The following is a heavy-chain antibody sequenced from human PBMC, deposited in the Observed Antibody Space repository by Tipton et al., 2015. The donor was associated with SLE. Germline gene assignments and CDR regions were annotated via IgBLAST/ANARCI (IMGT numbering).Heavy chain of an antibody. V-gene: IGHV4-39*07. Sequence: TLSLTCSVSGGSISSISFYWGWIRQPPGKGLEWIGTISQSGNTHNSPSLQSRVTLSVDTSKNQFSLKLSSVTAADTAVYYCARFPTYHFDLWGQGTLVTVSS. CDR1: GGSISSISFY. CDR2: ISQSGNT. J-gene: IGHJ4*02. D-gene: IGHD2-2*01. CDR3: ARFPTYHFDL.